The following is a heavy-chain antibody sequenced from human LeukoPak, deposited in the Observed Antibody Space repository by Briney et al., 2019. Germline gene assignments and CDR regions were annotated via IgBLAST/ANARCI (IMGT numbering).Heavy chain of an antibody. V-gene: IGHV4-34*01. CDR2: INHGGST. CDR1: GGSFSGYY. Sequence: SETLSLTCAVYGGSFSGYYWSWIRQPPGKGLEWIGEINHGGSTNYNPSLKSRVTISVDTSKNQFSLKLSSVTAADTAVYYCARPYCSSTSCWDSAFDIWGQGTMVTVSS. CDR3: ARPYCSSTSCWDSAFDI. J-gene: IGHJ3*02. D-gene: IGHD2-2*01.